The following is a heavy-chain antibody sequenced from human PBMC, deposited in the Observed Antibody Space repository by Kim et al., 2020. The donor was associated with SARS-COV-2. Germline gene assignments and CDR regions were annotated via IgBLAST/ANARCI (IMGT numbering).Heavy chain of an antibody. V-gene: IGHV5-51*01. Sequence: GESLKISCKGSGYSFTSYWTGWVRQTPGKGLECMGIIYPPDSDTTYSPSFQGQVTISADTSINTLYLQWSGLKASDSGIYYCVRRRPVPFISEGIVYHGHYFDYWGQGTLVTVSS. CDR1: GYSFTSYW. J-gene: IGHJ4*02. CDR2: IYPPDSDT. CDR3: VRRRPVPFISEGIVYHGHYFDY. D-gene: IGHD2-2*01.